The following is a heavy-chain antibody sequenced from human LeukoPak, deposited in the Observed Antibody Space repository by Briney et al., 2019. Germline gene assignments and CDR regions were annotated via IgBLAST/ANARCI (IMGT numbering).Heavy chain of an antibody. V-gene: IGHV3-23*01. CDR1: GFTFSSYA. D-gene: IGHD1-26*01. J-gene: IGHJ4*02. Sequence: GGSLRLSCAASGFTFSSYAMSWVRQAPGKGLEWISAISGSGGSAYYADSVKGRSTISRDNSKNTLYLQMNSLRAEDTAVYYCAKGYSGSYDYYFDYWGQGTLVTVSS. CDR3: AKGYSGSYDYYFDY. CDR2: ISGSGGSA.